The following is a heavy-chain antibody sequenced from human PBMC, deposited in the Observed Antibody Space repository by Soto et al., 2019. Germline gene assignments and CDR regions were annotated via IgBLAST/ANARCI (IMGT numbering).Heavy chain of an antibody. V-gene: IGHV4-31*01. Sequence: QVQLQESGPGLVKPSQTLSLTCTVSGGSISSGGYYWSWIRQHPGQGLEWIGYTYYSGNTYYNPSPKSLVTKSVDTSKNPFSLKLSSVTAADAAVSYCAREPAIWGHGIGVTVSP. J-gene: IGHJ4*01. CDR3: AREPAI. CDR1: GGSISSGGYY. CDR2: TYYSGNT.